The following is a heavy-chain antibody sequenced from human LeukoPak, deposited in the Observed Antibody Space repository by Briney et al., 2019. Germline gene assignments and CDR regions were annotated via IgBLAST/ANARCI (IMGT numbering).Heavy chain of an antibody. Sequence: PGGSLRLSCAASGFTFSSHWMHWVRQAPGKGLVWVSRINSYWSTTTYADSVKGRFTISRDNANNTLYLQMSSLRAEDTAVYYCARERDSGSYPDDYWGQGTLVTVSS. CDR2: INSYWSTT. V-gene: IGHV3-74*01. D-gene: IGHD1-26*01. J-gene: IGHJ4*02. CDR1: GFTFSSHW. CDR3: ARERDSGSYPDDY.